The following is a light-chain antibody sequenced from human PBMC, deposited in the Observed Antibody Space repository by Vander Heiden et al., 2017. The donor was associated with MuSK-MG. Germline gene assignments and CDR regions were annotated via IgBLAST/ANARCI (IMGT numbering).Light chain of an antibody. Sequence: DIQMTQSPSSLSASVGERVTITCRASQGISNSLAWYQQKPGKAPKLLLYAASRLESGVPSRFSGSGSGTDYTPTISSLQPEDFATYYCQQYDSTPYTFGQGTKVEIK. CDR2: AAS. CDR3: QQYDSTPYT. J-gene: IGKJ2*01. CDR1: QGISNS. V-gene: IGKV1-NL1*01.